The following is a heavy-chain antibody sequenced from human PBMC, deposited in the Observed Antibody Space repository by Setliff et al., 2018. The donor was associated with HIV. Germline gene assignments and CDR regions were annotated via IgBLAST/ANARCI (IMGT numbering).Heavy chain of an antibody. CDR1: GFTFSSYG. CDR2: ITGSGSGT. Sequence: PGGSLRLSCAASGFTFSSYGMSWVRQTPGKGLEWVSGITGSGSGTLYADSVKGRFTVSRDNSKNTLYLEMNSLRADDTAVYYCVKTWGPKAWGQGTKVTVSS. J-gene: IGHJ3*01. CDR3: VKTWGPKA. V-gene: IGHV3-23*01. D-gene: IGHD7-27*01.